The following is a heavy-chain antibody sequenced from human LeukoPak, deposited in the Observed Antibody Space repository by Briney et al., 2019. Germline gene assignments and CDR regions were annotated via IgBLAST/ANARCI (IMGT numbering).Heavy chain of an antibody. CDR3: AKRGVVIRVILVGFHKEAYYFDS. CDR2: ISDTGGRT. Sequence: GGSLRLSCAVSGITLSNYGMTWVRQAPGKGLEWAAGISDTGGRTNYADSVKGLFTISRDNPKNTLYLQMNSLRAEDTAVYFCAKRGVVIRVILVGFHKEAYYFDSWGQGALVTVSS. CDR1: GITLSNYG. V-gene: IGHV3-23*01. D-gene: IGHD3-22*01. J-gene: IGHJ4*02.